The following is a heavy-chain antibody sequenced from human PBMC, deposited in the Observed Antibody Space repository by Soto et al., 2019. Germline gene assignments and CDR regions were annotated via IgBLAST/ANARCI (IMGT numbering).Heavy chain of an antibody. CDR2: IYYSGST. Sequence: SETLSLTCTVSGGSISSYYWSWIRQPPGKGLEWIGYIYYSGSTNYNPSLKSRVTISVDTSKNQFSLKLSSVTAADTAVYYCARSRAATLSTQYYFDYWGQGTLVTVSS. CDR3: ARSRAATLSTQYYFDY. V-gene: IGHV4-59*01. D-gene: IGHD6-25*01. J-gene: IGHJ4*02. CDR1: GGSISSYY.